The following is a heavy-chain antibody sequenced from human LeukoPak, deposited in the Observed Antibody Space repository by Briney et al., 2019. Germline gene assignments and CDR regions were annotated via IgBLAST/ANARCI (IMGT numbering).Heavy chain of an antibody. CDR2: IYYSGST. D-gene: IGHD3-3*01. CDR3: ASSPTYYDFWSGPTNWFDP. CDR1: GGSISSSSYY. V-gene: IGHV4-39*01. J-gene: IGHJ5*02. Sequence: SETLSLTCTVSGGSISSSSYYWGWIRQPPGKGLEWIGSIYYSGSTYYNPSLKSRVTISVDTSKNQFSLELSSVTAADTAVYYCASSPTYYDFWSGPTNWFDPWGQRTLVTVSS.